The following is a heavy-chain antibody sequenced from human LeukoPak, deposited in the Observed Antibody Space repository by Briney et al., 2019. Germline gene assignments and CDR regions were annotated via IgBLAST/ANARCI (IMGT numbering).Heavy chain of an antibody. CDR2: MNPNSGNT. CDR1: GYTFTSYD. J-gene: IGHJ3*01. D-gene: IGHD5-18*01. CDR3: AGRGLAEQLWYSF. V-gene: IGHV1-8*03. Sequence: GASVKVSCKASGYTFTSYDINWVRQATGQGLEWMGWMNPNSGNTGYAQKFQGRVTITRNTSISTAYMELSSLRSEDTAVYYCAGRGLAEQLWYSFWGQGTMVTVSS.